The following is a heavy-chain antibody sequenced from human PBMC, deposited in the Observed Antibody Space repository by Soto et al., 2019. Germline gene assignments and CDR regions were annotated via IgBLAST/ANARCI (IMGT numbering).Heavy chain of an antibody. D-gene: IGHD1-26*01. J-gene: IGHJ6*02. V-gene: IGHV3-21*01. CDR2: ISSSSSYI. CDR1: GFTFSSYS. CDR3: ARVKIVGATDYYYGMDV. Sequence: PGGSLRLSCAASGFTFSSYSMNWVRQAPGKGLEWVSSISSSSSYIYYADSVKGRFTISRDNAKNSLYLQMNSLRAEDTAVYYCARVKIVGATDYYYGMDVWGQGTTVTVSS.